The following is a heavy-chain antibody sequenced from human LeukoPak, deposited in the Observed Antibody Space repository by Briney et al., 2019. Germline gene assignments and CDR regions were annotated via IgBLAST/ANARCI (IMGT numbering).Heavy chain of an antibody. CDR3: AKPLPRDY. V-gene: IGHV3-53*01. J-gene: IGHJ4*02. D-gene: IGHD1-14*01. CDR2: IYRDDSA. CDR1: GLTVSRNN. Sequence: GGSLRLSCAASGLTVSRNNMTWVRQAPGKGLEWVSIIYRDDSAYHADAVKGRFTISRDNSKNTVYLQMNSLRAEDTAVYYCAKPLPRDYWGQGILVTVSS.